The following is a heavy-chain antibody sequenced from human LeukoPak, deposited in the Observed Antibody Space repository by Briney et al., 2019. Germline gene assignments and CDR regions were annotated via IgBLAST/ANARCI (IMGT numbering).Heavy chain of an antibody. CDR3: AREGGRNLGEYWFDP. J-gene: IGHJ5*02. D-gene: IGHD3-16*01. Sequence: ASVKVSCKASGFTFTAYDIHWVRQAPGQGPEWMGKINPNSGGTEYTHNFHGRVSTTRDTSISTVYMELARLTSDDTAVYYCAREGGRNLGEYWFDPWGQGTLVTVSS. CDR1: GFTFTAYD. CDR2: INPNSGGT. V-gene: IGHV1-2*02.